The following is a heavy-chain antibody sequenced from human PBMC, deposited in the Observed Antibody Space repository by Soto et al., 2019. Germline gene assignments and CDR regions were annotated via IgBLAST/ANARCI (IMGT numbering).Heavy chain of an antibody. CDR1: GGSISSGGYY. J-gene: IGHJ5*02. CDR2: IYYSGST. Sequence: QVQLQESGPGLVKPSQTLSLTCTVSGGSISSGGYYWSWIRQHPGKGLEWIGYIYYSGSTYYNPSLKGRVTISVDTSKSQFSLKLSSVTAADTAVYYCARGAYDSSAVNWFDPWGQGTLVTVSS. V-gene: IGHV4-31*03. CDR3: ARGAYDSSAVNWFDP. D-gene: IGHD3-22*01.